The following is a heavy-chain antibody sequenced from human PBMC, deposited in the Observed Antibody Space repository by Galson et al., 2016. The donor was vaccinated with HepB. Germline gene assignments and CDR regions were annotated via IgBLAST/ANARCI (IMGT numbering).Heavy chain of an antibody. CDR1: GGTFSHSV. D-gene: IGHD6-19*01. V-gene: IGHV1-69*01. Sequence: SCKASGGTFSHSVFSWVRQAPGQGLEWMGGIIPIYGPANYAQTFQGRVTITADDSTRTAYMELRSLRSDDTAVYYCARADSWLVTDDYYHTMDVWGQGTTIIVSS. CDR2: IIPIYGPA. J-gene: IGHJ6*02. CDR3: ARADSWLVTDDYYHTMDV.